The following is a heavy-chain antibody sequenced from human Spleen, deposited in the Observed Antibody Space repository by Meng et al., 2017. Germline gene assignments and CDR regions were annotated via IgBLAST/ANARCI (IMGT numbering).Heavy chain of an antibody. CDR2: INPHSGGT. CDR3: ARPSIVGATFDY. J-gene: IGHJ4*02. CDR1: GNIFTAHY. Sequence: VQLVRSGSEGTMPRAPVKVSCHASGNIFTAHYVHWMRQAPGEGLGWMGRINPHSGGTNYAQKFQGRVTITRDTSASTAYMGLSSLRSENTAVYYCARPSIVGATFDYWGQRTLVTVSS. V-gene: IGHV1-2*06. D-gene: IGHD1-26*01.